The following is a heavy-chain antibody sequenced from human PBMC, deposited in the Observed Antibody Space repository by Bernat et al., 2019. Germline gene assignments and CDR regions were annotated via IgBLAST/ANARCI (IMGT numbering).Heavy chain of an antibody. CDR1: GFTFSSSY. CDR2: ISGNGDIT. CDR3: GRDRAIDY. V-gene: IGHV3-64D*06. J-gene: IGHJ4*02. D-gene: IGHD5-18*01. Sequence: EVQFVESGGGLVQPGGSLRLSCSVSGFTFSSSYMHWVRQAAGKGPEYISSISGNGDITYYADSVKGRFTVSRDNSKNTLHLQMSSLRTEDTAVYYCGRDRAIDYWGQGILVTVSS.